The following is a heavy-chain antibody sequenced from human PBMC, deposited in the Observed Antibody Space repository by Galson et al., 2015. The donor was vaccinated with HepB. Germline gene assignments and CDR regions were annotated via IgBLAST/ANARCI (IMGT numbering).Heavy chain of an antibody. CDR1: GFTVSSNY. D-gene: IGHD3-16*01. CDR2: IYSGGST. J-gene: IGHJ5*02. CDR3: ARGPYDYVWGVPGWFDP. V-gene: IGHV3-66*01. Sequence: SLRLSCAASGFTVSSNYMSWVRQAPGKGLEWVSVIYSGGSTYYADSVKGRFTISRDNSKNTLYLQMNSLRAEDTAVYYCARGPYDYVWGVPGWFDPWGQGTLVTVSS.